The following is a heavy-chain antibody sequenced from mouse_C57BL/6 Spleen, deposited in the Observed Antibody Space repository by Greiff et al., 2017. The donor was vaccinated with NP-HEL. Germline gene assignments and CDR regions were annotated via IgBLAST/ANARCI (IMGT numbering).Heavy chain of an antibody. J-gene: IGHJ2*01. V-gene: IGHV1-26*01. D-gene: IGHD2-4*01. CDR1: GYTFTDYY. CDR2: INPNNGGT. CDR3: ARTNYDYDGFDY. Sequence: EVQLKQSGPELVKPGASVKISCKASGYTFTDYYMNWVKQSHGKSLEWIGDINPNNGGTSYNQKFKGKATLTVDKSSSTAYMELRSLTSEDSAVYYCARTNYDYDGFDYWGQGTTLTVSS.